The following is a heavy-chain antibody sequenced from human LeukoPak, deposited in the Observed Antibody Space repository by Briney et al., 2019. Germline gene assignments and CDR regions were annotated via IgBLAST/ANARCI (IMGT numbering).Heavy chain of an antibody. CDR1: GGSISSGGYY. CDR3: ASLGRRYKFGDLRGGSDY. J-gene: IGHJ4*02. V-gene: IGHV4-31*03. Sequence: SQTLSLTCTVSGGSISSGGYYWSWIRQHPGKGLEWIGYIYYSGSTYYNPSLKSRVTISVDTSKNQFSLKLSSVTAADTAVYYCASLGRRYKFGDLRGGSDYWGQGTLVTVSS. CDR2: IYYSGST. D-gene: IGHD3-10*01.